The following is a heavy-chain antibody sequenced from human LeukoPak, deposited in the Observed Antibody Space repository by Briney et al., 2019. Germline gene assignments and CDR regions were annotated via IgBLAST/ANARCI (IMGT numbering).Heavy chain of an antibody. Sequence: GGSLRLSCAASGFTFSSYWMHWVRQAPGKGLVWVSRINSDGSSTSYADSVKGRFTISRDNAKNTLYLQMNSLRVEDTAVYFCVRDYCSGGSCYESNWFDPGGQGTLVTVSS. CDR1: GFTFSSYW. V-gene: IGHV3-74*01. CDR3: VRDYCSGGSCYESNWFDP. CDR2: INSDGSST. J-gene: IGHJ5*02. D-gene: IGHD2-15*01.